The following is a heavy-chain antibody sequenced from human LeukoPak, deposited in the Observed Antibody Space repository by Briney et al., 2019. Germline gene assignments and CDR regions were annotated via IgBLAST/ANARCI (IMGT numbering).Heavy chain of an antibody. V-gene: IGHV1-8*03. Sequence: ASVKVSCKASGYTFTSYDINWVRQATGQGLEWMGWMNPNSGNTGYAQKSQGRVTITRNTSISTAYMELSSLRSEDTAVYYCARGRLVPAAIYYYYYMDVWGKGTTVTVSS. CDR2: MNPNSGNT. D-gene: IGHD2-2*02. CDR3: ARGRLVPAAIYYYYYMDV. CDR1: GYTFTSYD. J-gene: IGHJ6*03.